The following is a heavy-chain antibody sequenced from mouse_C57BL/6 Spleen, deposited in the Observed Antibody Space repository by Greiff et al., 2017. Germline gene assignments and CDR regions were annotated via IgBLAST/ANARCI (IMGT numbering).Heavy chain of an antibody. CDR3: ARARLEGLLLRFYAMDY. CDR2: INPSNGGT. V-gene: IGHV1-53*01. Sequence: QVQLQQPGTELVKPGASVKLSCKASGYTFTSYWMHWVKQRPGQGLEWIGNINPSNGGTNYNEKFKSKATLTVDKSSSTAYMQLSSLTSEDSAVYYCARARLEGLLLRFYAMDYWGQGTSVTVSS. J-gene: IGHJ4*01. CDR1: GYTFTSYW. D-gene: IGHD1-1*01.